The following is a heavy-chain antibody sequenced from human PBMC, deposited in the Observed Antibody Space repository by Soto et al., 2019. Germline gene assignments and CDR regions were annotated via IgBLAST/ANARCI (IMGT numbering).Heavy chain of an antibody. Sequence: PGDSLKISCQGSGYNFIDYWIAWVRQTPGKGLEWMGIIYPDDSEVRYSPSFQGQVIISADKSLRNAYLQWSSLKASDSAMYYCARLISETGGKTKGGIAFDYWGQGALDTVSS. CDR3: ARLISETGGKTKGGIAFDY. CDR1: GYNFIDYW. J-gene: IGHJ4*02. V-gene: IGHV5-51*01. D-gene: IGHD2-15*01. CDR2: IYPDDSEV.